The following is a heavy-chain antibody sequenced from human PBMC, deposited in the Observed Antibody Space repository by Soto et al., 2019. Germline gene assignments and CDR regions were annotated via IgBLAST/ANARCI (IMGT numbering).Heavy chain of an antibody. CDR2: IRSKAYGGTT. D-gene: IGHD3-16*02. CDR1: GFTFGDYA. J-gene: IGHJ5*02. V-gene: IGHV3-49*03. CDR3: TRVHLSLAPTKET. Sequence: PGGSLRLSCTASGFTFGDYAMSWFRQAPGKGLEWVGFIRSKAYGGTTEYAASVKGRFTISRDDSKSIAYLQMNSLKTEDTAVYYCTRVHLSLAPTKETWGQGTELPISS.